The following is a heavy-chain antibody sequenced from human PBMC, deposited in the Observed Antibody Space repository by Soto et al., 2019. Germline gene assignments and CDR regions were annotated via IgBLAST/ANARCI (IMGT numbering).Heavy chain of an antibody. D-gene: IGHD6-6*01. V-gene: IGHV3-11*01. CDR2: ISGSAITT. J-gene: IGHJ4*02. CDR1: GFTFSDSY. Sequence: QVQLVESGGGLVKPGGSVRLSCAASGFTFSDSYMSWVRQAPGKGLEWVSYISGSAITTSHADSVKGRFTISRDNGKNSVYLQMDSLRAEDTAVYYCAKFLGGIPARPFDSWGQGTRVTVSS. CDR3: AKFLGGIPARPFDS.